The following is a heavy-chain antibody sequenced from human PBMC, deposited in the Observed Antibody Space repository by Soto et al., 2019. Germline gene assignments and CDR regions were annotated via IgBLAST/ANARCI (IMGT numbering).Heavy chain of an antibody. CDR2: INAGNGNT. V-gene: IGHV1-3*05. CDR1: GYTFTSYA. Sequence: QVKLVQSGAEEKKPGASVKVSCKASGYTFTSYAMHWVRQAPGQRLEWMGWINAGNGNTTYSQKFQGRVTITRDTSASTAYMELSSLRSEDTAVYYCARVLVGAPPVDYWCQGTLVTVSS. CDR3: ARVLVGAPPVDY. J-gene: IGHJ4*02. D-gene: IGHD1-26*01.